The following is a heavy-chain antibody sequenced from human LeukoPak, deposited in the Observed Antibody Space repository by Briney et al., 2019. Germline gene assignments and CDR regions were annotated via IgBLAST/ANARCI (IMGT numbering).Heavy chain of an antibody. Sequence: GGSLRLSCAASGFTFSSSSMNWVRQAPGKGLEWVSSISSSSGYIYYADSVKGRFTISRDNAKNSLYLQMNSLRAEDTAVYYCARNGVVSDAFDVWGQGTTVTVSS. CDR1: GFTFSSSS. D-gene: IGHD3-3*01. CDR2: ISSSSGYI. CDR3: ARNGVVSDAFDV. V-gene: IGHV3-21*01. J-gene: IGHJ3*01.